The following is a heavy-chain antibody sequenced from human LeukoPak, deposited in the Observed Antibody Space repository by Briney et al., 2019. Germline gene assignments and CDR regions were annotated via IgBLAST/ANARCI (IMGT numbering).Heavy chain of an antibody. Sequence: GGSLRLSCAAPGFTFSSYWMSWVRQAPGKGLEWVANIKEDGSEKYYVDSVKGRFTISRDNAKNSLYLQMNSLRAEDTAVYYCARRGYQRVDYWGQGTLVTVSS. V-gene: IGHV3-7*01. CDR2: IKEDGSEK. D-gene: IGHD2-2*01. CDR3: ARRGYQRVDY. J-gene: IGHJ4*02. CDR1: GFTFSSYW.